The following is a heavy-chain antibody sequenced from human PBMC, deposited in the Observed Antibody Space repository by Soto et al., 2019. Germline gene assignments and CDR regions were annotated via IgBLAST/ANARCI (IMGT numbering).Heavy chain of an antibody. D-gene: IGHD6-13*01. CDR1: GFTFSSYA. J-gene: IGHJ6*02. Sequence: PGGSLRLSCAASGFTFSSYAMSWVRQAPGKGLEWVSAISGSGGSTYYADSVKGRFTISRDNSKNTLYLQRNSLRAEDTAVYYCASGIAAAGVYYYGMDVWGQGTTATVSS. CDR3: ASGIAAAGVYYYGMDV. CDR2: ISGSGGST. V-gene: IGHV3-23*01.